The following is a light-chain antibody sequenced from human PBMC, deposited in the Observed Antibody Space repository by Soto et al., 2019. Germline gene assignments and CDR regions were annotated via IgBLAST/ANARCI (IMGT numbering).Light chain of an antibody. CDR1: QSVSNNY. V-gene: IGKV3-20*01. J-gene: IGKJ2*01. CDR2: GSS. CDR3: HQYGSSPPYT. Sequence: EVVLTQSPGTLSLSPGESATLSCRASQSVSNNYFGWYQQKPGQAPRLPLLGSSDRATGIPARFSGSGSGTDFTLTISRLEPEDFAVYYCHQYGSSPPYTFGQGTKLEIK.